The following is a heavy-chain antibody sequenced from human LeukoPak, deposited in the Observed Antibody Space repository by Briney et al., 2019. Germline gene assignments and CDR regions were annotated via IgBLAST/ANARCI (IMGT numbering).Heavy chain of an antibody. CDR1: GYTFTSYA. Sequence: ASVKVSCKASGYTFTSYAMHWVRQAPGQRLEWMGWINAGNGNTKYSQKFQGRVTITRDTYASTAYMELSSLRSEDTAVYYCARSELRYFDWLLGYWGQGTLVTVSS. CDR2: INAGNGNT. CDR3: ARSELRYFDWLLGY. J-gene: IGHJ4*02. D-gene: IGHD3-9*01. V-gene: IGHV1-3*01.